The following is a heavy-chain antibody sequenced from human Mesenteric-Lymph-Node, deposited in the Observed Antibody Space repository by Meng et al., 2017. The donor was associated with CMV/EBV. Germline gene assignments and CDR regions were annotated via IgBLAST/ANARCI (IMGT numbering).Heavy chain of an antibody. CDR1: GNTFTSYN. D-gene: IGHD6-19*01. Sequence: SCKASGNTFTSYNFNWARQATGQGLEWMGWMNPKSGDADYAHKLQGRVTMTRDTSINTAYMELSGLTSDDTAVYYCARGPRSGWQPDWGQGTLVTVSS. CDR2: MNPKSGDA. J-gene: IGHJ4*02. V-gene: IGHV1-8*01. CDR3: ARGPRSGWQPD.